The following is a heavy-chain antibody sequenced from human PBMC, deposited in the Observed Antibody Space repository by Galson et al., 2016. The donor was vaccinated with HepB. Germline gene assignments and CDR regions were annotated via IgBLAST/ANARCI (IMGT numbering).Heavy chain of an antibody. Sequence: SLRLSCAASGFIFSSYWMTWVRQAPGKGLEWVANVKSDETERYYVDSVKGRFTISRDNAENSLYLQMNTLRAEDTAVYYCARFDGIGWYSYWGQGTLVTVSS. CDR2: VKSDETER. V-gene: IGHV3-7*03. CDR1: GFIFSSYW. D-gene: IGHD6-19*01. J-gene: IGHJ4*02. CDR3: ARFDGIGWYSY.